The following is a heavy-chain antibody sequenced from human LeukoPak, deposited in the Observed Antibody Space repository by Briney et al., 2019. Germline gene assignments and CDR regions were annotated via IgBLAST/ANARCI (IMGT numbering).Heavy chain of an antibody. Sequence: PSQTLSLTCTVSGGSISSGGYYWSWIRQHPGKGLEWIGYISYSGTTYCSPSLKSRVTISIDTSKSQFSLKLSSLTAADTAVYYCARSYSYDNWFDPWGQGTLVTVSS. CDR3: ARSYSYDNWFDP. CDR2: ISYSGTT. J-gene: IGHJ5*02. CDR1: GGSISSGGYY. V-gene: IGHV4-31*03. D-gene: IGHD5-12*01.